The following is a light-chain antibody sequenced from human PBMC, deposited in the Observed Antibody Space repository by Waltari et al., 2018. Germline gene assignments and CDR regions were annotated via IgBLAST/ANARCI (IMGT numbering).Light chain of an antibody. CDR3: QSYDRISYVV. J-gene: IGLJ2*01. V-gene: IGLV6-57*04. CDR2: GDN. Sequence: NFMMTQPHPVSESPGKTVTIHCTRRRGNITSTYVRWSQQRPGSAPTIVIFGDNRRPSGVPNRFSGSIDSSSNSASLTISGLGTEDEGDYYCQSYDRISYVVCGGGTKLTVL. CDR1: RGNITSTY.